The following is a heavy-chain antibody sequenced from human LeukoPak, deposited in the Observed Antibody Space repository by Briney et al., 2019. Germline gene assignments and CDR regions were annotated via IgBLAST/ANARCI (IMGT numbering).Heavy chain of an antibody. J-gene: IGHJ4*02. V-gene: IGHV3-74*01. D-gene: IGHD5-24*01. CDR1: GFTFSSYW. CDR3: VRDNAYKFDY. CDR2: INTFGTTA. Sequence: GGSLRLSCAVSGFTFSSYWMNRVRQVPGKGLVWVSHINTFGTTATYADSVKGRFTISRDNANNTLYLQMNSLRVEDTAVYYCVRDNAYKFDYWGQGTLVTVSS.